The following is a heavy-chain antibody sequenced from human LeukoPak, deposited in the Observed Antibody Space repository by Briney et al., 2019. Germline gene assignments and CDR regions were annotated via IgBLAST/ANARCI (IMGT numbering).Heavy chain of an antibody. CDR1: GFTFSSYS. CDR3: ARGGSYSFAFDY. J-gene: IGHJ4*02. D-gene: IGHD1-26*01. Sequence: GGSLRLSRAASGFTFSSYSMNWVRQAPGKGLEWVSSISSSSYIYYADSVKGRFTISRDNAKNSLYLQMNSLRAEDTAVYYCARGGSYSFAFDYWGQGTLVTVSS. CDR2: ISSSSYI. V-gene: IGHV3-21*01.